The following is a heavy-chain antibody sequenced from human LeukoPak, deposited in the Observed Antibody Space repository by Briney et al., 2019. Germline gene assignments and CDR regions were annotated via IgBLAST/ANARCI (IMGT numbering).Heavy chain of an antibody. V-gene: IGHV1-2*04. CDR1: GYTFTDYF. D-gene: IGHD2-8*01. CDR2: INLHTGGA. Sequence: ASVKVSCKSSGYTFTDYFLHWVRQAPGQGLEWMGCINLHTGGAHYAQKFQDWVSLTRDTSIDTAFMELSSMRSDATAIYYCARDFLGRTNGGSNYFGMDVWGQGTTVTVSS. CDR3: ARDFLGRTNGGSNYFGMDV. J-gene: IGHJ6*02.